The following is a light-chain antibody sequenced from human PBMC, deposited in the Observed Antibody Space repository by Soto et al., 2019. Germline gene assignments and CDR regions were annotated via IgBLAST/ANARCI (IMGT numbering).Light chain of an antibody. J-gene: IGLJ1*01. V-gene: IGLV2-14*01. CDR1: SSDIGDYNF. Sequence: QSALTQPASVSGSPGQSISISCTGTSSDIGDYNFVSWYQHHPGKAPKVIIYEVSNRPSGVSHRFAGSKSGNTASLTISGLQTEDEADYHCSSYKYDTVIPFVFGGGPKANVL. CDR2: EVS. CDR3: SSYKYDTVIPFV.